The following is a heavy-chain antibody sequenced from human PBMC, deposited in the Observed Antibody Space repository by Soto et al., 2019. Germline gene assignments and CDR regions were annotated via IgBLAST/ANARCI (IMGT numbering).Heavy chain of an antibody. CDR1: GFTFSSNG. J-gene: IGHJ5*01. V-gene: IGHV3-30*03. D-gene: IGHD3-22*01. CDR3: ARWVGGSMFDNSGKYDS. Sequence: QVQLVESGGGVVQPGRSLRLTCAASGFTFSSNGMHWVRQAPGKGLEWVALIAYDGSKTYYGDSVRGRFTISRDNSENTLFLQRNSLRAEDTAVYYCARWVGGSMFDNSGKYDSWGQGTRVTVSS. CDR2: IAYDGSKT.